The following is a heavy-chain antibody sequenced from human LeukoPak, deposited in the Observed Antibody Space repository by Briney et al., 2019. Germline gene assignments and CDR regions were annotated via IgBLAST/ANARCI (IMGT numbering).Heavy chain of an antibody. D-gene: IGHD3-10*01. J-gene: IGHJ6*02. Sequence: GGSLRLSCAASGFTFSSYGMSWVRQAPGKGLEWVSAINASDGSTNSADSVKGRFTIATDNSKNTLYLQMNSLRAEDTAVYYCAEPISGSGKYGMDVWGQGTTVTVSS. CDR2: INASDGST. CDR1: GFTFSSYG. V-gene: IGHV3-23*01. CDR3: AEPISGSGKYGMDV.